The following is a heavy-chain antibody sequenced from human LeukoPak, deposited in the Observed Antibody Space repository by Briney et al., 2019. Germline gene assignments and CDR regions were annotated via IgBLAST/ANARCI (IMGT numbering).Heavy chain of an antibody. CDR2: ISGSGSKT. CDR3: AKWGFLECLLSMFDY. V-gene: IGHV3-23*01. D-gene: IGHD3-3*01. J-gene: IGHJ4*02. Sequence: GGSLRLSCTASGFTFTSYAMSWVRQAPGKGLEWVSAISGSGSKTYYADSVKGRFTISRDNSKNTVYLHMNSLRAEDTAVYYCAKWGFLECLLSMFDYWGQGPLVTVSS. CDR1: GFTFTSYA.